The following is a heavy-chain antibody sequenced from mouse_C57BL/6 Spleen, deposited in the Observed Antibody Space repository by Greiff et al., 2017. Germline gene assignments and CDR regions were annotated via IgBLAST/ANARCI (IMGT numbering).Heavy chain of an antibody. D-gene: IGHD4-1*01. CDR3: ARRGNWDPFDY. J-gene: IGHJ2*01. CDR1: GYTFTSYW. CDR2: IDPSDCYT. Sequence: VQLQQPGAELVMPGASVKLSCKASGYTFTSYWMHWVKQRPGQGLEWIGEIDPSDCYTNYNQKFKGKSTLTVDKSSSTAYMQLSSLTSEDSAVYYCARRGNWDPFDYWGQGTTLTVSS. V-gene: IGHV1-69*01.